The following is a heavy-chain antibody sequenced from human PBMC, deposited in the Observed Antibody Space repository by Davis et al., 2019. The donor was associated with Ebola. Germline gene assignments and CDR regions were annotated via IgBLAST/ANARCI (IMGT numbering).Heavy chain of an antibody. J-gene: IGHJ6*02. CDR1: GFTFSSYA. CDR3: ARDRPLDFFFGDYYGMDV. V-gene: IGHV3-21*01. Sequence: GESLKISCAASGFTFSSYAMHWVRQAPGKGLEWVSSISSDSDYIYYADSAKGRFTISRDNAKNSLYLQMNSLSAEATAVYYCARDRPLDFFFGDYYGMDVWGQGTTVTVSS. D-gene: IGHD3-16*01. CDR2: ISSDSDYI.